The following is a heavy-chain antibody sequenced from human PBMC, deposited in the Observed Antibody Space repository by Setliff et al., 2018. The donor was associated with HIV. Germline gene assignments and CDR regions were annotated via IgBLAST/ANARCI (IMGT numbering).Heavy chain of an antibody. D-gene: IGHD2-15*01. V-gene: IGHV4-38-2*01. J-gene: IGHJ2*01. CDR2: VYHSGST. Sequence: PSETLSLTCGVSGYSMSSGYYWGWIRQPPGKGLEWIGNVYHSGSTYYNPSLKSRVTISVDTSKNQFSLKLSSVTAADTAVYYCARSRGDIVMMVAAHWYFDLWGRGTLVTVSS. CDR3: ARSRGDIVMMVAAHWYFDL. CDR1: GYSMSSGYY.